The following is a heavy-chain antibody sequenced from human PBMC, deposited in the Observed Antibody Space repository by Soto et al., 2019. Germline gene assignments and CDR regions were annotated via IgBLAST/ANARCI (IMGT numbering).Heavy chain of an antibody. CDR3: AREADFASSGYVLDY. J-gene: IGHJ4*02. D-gene: IGHD3-22*01. CDR1: GFTFSGFS. V-gene: IGHV3-21*01. Sequence: PGGSLRLSCVASGFTFSGFSMNWVRQAPGKGLEWVSSVTSSPSSMFYADSVKGRFTISRDDAKDSLFLQMNSLRADDTAVYYCAREADFASSGYVLDYWGLGTLLTVSS. CDR2: VTSSPSSM.